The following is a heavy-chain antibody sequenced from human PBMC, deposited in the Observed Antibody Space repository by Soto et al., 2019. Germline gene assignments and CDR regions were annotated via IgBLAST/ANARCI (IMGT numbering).Heavy chain of an antibody. CDR1: GGSISSYY. J-gene: IGHJ6*02. CDR2: IYYSGST. D-gene: IGHD3-3*01. CDR3: ARSLDYDFWSGSLGGMDV. Sequence: SETLSLTCTVSGGSISSYYWSWIRQPPGKGLEWIGYIYYSGSTNYNPSLKSRVNISVDTSKNQFSLKLSSVTAADTAVYYCARSLDYDFWSGSLGGMDVWGQGTKVTVSS. V-gene: IGHV4-59*01.